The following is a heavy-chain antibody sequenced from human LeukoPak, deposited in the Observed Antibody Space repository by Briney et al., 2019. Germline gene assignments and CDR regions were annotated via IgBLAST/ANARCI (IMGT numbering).Heavy chain of an antibody. J-gene: IGHJ6*02. CDR3: ARSQTMVRGVPPKPKSYYGMDV. Sequence: GASVKVPCKASGYTFTSYAMNWVRQAPGQGLEWMGWINTNTGNPTYAQGFTGRFVFSLDTSVSTAYLQISSLKAEDTAVYYCARSQTMVRGVPPKPKSYYGMDVWGQGTTVTVSS. D-gene: IGHD3-10*01. CDR1: GYTFTSYA. CDR2: INTNTGNP. V-gene: IGHV7-4-1*02.